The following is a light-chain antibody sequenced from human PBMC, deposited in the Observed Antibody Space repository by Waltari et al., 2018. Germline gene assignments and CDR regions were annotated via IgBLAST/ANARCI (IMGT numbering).Light chain of an antibody. CDR3: CSYAGSTTSVV. Sequence: SITISCTGTSSDVGGYKYVSWYQQHPGKAPKLMIYNVSKRPSGVSNRFSGSKSGNTASLTISGLQAEDEADYYCCSYAGSTTSVVFGGGTKVTVL. CDR2: NVS. V-gene: IGLV2-23*02. J-gene: IGLJ3*02. CDR1: SSDVGGYKY.